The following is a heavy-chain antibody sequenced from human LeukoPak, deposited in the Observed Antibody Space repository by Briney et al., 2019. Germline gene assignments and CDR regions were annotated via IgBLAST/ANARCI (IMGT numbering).Heavy chain of an antibody. Sequence: SETLSLTCSVSGYSISSGNYWGWIRLPPGKGLQWIGSIYHSGSTYYNPSLKSRVTIPVDTSKNQFSLKLSSVTAADTAVYYCARLNYVWGSYRYNAYYYFDYWGQGTLVTVSS. CDR1: GYSISSGNY. CDR2: IYHSGST. CDR3: ARLNYVWGSYRYNAYYYFDY. D-gene: IGHD3-16*02. J-gene: IGHJ4*02. V-gene: IGHV4-38-2*01.